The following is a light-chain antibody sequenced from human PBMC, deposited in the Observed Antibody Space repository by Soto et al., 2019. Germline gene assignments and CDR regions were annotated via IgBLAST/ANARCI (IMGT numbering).Light chain of an antibody. CDR2: DVT. CDR3: ASNTPTWV. J-gene: IGLJ3*02. Sequence: QSALTQPRSVSGSPGQSVTISCTGTSSDVGGYNYVSWYQQHPGKAPKLLIYDVTKRTSGVPDRFSASKSGNTASLTISGLQADDEADYFCASNTPTWVFGGGTKVTVL. CDR1: SSDVGGYNY. V-gene: IGLV2-11*01.